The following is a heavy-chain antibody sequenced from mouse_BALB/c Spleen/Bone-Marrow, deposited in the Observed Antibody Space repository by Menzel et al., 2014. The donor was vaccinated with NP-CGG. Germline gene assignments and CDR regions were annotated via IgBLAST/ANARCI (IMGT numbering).Heavy chain of an antibody. D-gene: IGHD1-1*01. CDR1: GFSLTDYG. J-gene: IGHJ2*01. Sequence: QVQLKESGPGLVAPSQSLSITCTVSGFSLTDYGVHWVRQPPGKGLEWLRIIGIGGSTNYNSALMSRLSIDKDNSKSQVFLKMNSLQTDDTAMYYCARASYYYGSGYDYWGQGTTLTVSS. CDR2: IGIGGST. CDR3: ARASYYYGSGYDY. V-gene: IGHV2-9*02.